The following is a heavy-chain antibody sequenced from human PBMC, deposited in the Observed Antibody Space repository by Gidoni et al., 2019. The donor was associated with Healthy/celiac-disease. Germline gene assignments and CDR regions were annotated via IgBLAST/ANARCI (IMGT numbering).Heavy chain of an antibody. CDR3: AKDLRGSTSWRDYYYYGMDV. D-gene: IGHD2-2*01. Sequence: QVQLVESGGGVVQPGRSLRLSCAASGFTFSSYGMHWVRQAPGKGLEWVAVISYDGSNKYYADSVKGRFTISRDNSKNTLYLQMNSLRAEDTAVYYCAKDLRGSTSWRDYYYYGMDVWGQGTTVTVSS. J-gene: IGHJ6*02. CDR1: GFTFSSYG. CDR2: ISYDGSNK. V-gene: IGHV3-30*18.